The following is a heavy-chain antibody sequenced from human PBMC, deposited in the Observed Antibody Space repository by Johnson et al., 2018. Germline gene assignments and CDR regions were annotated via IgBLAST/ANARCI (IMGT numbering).Heavy chain of an antibody. CDR1: GSRFDDYD. Sequence: VQLQESGGGLVQPGRSLRLSCIVSGSRFDDYDMHWVRQAPGTGLAWVSGISWNSARLGYADSVKGRFTVSRDNAKKSLYLQMNSLRVEDTALYYCAKKYAGTYPGHGMDVWGQGTTVTVSS. V-gene: IGHV3-9*01. J-gene: IGHJ6*02. D-gene: IGHD2-8*01. CDR3: AKKYAGTYPGHGMDV. CDR2: ISWNSARL.